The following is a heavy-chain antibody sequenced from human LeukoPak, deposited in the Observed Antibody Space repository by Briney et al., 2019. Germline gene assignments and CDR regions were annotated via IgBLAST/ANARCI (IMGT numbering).Heavy chain of an antibody. CDR2: ISWNSGSI. V-gene: IGHV3-9*01. Sequence: PGGSLRLSCAASGFTFDDYAMHWVRQAPGKGLEWVSGISWNSGSIGYADSVKGRFTISRDNAKNSLHLQMNSLRAEDTALYYCAKDTGPWGQGTLVTVSS. CDR3: AKDTGP. CDR1: GFTFDDYA. J-gene: IGHJ5*02.